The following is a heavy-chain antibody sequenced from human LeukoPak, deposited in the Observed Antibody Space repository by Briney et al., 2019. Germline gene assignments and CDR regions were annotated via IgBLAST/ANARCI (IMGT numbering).Heavy chain of an antibody. V-gene: IGHV3-23*05. CDR1: GFTFSDYA. D-gene: IGHD4-11*01. J-gene: IGHJ4*02. CDR3: ARSVPDYTRFDF. Sequence: GGSLRLSCVASGFTFSDYAMDWVRQAPGKGLEWVSTFKTNYNQVYYAESVRGRFTISTDNSKNTAYLQMNSLRVEDTALYYCARSVPDYTRFDFWGQGALVTVSS. CDR2: FKTNYNQV.